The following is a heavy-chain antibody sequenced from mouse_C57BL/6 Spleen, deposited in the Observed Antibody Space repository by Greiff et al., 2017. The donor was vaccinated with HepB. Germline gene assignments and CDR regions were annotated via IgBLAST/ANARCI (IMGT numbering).Heavy chain of an antibody. D-gene: IGHD1-1*01. V-gene: IGHV3-6*01. CDR1: GYSITSGYY. CDR3: ARGLSNYYGSSYFDY. CDR2: ISYDGSN. Sequence: VQLKESGPGLVKPSQSLSLTCSVTGYSITSGYYWNWIRQFPGNKLEWMGYISYDGSNNYNPSLKNRISITRDTSKNQFFLKLNSVTTEDTATYDCARGLSNYYGSSYFDYWGQGTTLTVSS. J-gene: IGHJ2*01.